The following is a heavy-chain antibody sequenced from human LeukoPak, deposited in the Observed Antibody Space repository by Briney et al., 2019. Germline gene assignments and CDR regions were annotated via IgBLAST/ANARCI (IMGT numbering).Heavy chain of an antibody. CDR1: GFTLSNNY. Sequence: PGGSLRLSCAASGFTLSNNYMSWVRQAPGKGLEWVSVIYSGGSTYYADSVKGRFTISRHNSKNTLYLQMNSLRAEDTAVYYCARGDYDYVWGSYRYGFYGMDVWGQGTTVTVSS. D-gene: IGHD3-16*02. CDR2: IYSGGST. CDR3: ARGDYDYVWGSYRYGFYGMDV. J-gene: IGHJ6*02. V-gene: IGHV3-53*04.